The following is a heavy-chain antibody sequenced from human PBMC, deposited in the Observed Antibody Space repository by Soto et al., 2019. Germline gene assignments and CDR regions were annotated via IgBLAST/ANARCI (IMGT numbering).Heavy chain of an antibody. CDR2: IIPIFGTA. CDR3: ARAPGSSGSYYYYYGMHV. Sequence: QVKLVQSGAEVKNPGSSVKVSCKASGGTFSSYAISWVRQAPGQGLEWFGWIIPIFGTANYAQKCQGRVTITADKSTSTAYMELSSLRSEDTAVYYCARAPGSSGSYYYYYGMHVWGQGTTVTGSS. D-gene: IGHD3-10*01. CDR1: GGTFSSYA. J-gene: IGHJ6*02. V-gene: IGHV1-69*06.